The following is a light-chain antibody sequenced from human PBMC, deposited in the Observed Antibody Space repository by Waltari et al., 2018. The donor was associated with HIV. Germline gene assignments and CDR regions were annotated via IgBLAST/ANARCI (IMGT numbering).Light chain of an antibody. CDR3: QQSYITPFT. Sequence: DIQMTQSSSSLSASVGDRVTITCRASQTISSYLNWYQHRPGTAPKLLIYATFRLQSGVPSRFSGSGSGTDFTLTISSLQPEDFASYYCQQSYITPFTFGPGTKLDI. CDR1: QTISSY. V-gene: IGKV1-39*01. CDR2: ATF. J-gene: IGKJ3*01.